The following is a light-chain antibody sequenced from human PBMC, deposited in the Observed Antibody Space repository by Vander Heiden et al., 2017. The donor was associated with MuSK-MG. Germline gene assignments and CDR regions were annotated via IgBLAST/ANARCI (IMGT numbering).Light chain of an antibody. Sequence: QLTKSPSSLSASVADRVTITCRASQSICSYLNWYQQKPGKAPKLLIYAASSLQSGVPARFSGSGSGTDFTLTISSLQAEDVATYYCQQNYSTPLTFGPGTKVEIK. V-gene: IGKV1-39*01. CDR1: QSICSY. J-gene: IGKJ3*01. CDR3: QQNYSTPLT. CDR2: AAS.